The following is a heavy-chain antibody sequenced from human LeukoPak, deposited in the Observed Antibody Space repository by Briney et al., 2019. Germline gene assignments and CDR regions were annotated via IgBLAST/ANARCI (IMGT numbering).Heavy chain of an antibody. CDR2: INHSGST. V-gene: IGHV4-34*01. Sequence: SETLSLTRAVYGGSFRGYYWSWIRQPPGKGLEWIGEINHSGSTNYNPSLKSRVTISLDTSMKKFSLKLNSVTAADTAVYYCASTERCSTTCPLDYWGQGTLVTVSS. J-gene: IGHJ4*02. CDR1: GGSFRGYY. D-gene: IGHD2-2*01. CDR3: ASTERCSTTCPLDY.